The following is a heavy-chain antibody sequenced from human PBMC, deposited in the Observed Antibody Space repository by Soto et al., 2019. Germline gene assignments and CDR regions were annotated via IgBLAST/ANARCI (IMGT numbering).Heavy chain of an antibody. V-gene: IGHV4-39*01. CDR3: ASPPELYCSSTSCYSVGDYYYYGMDV. J-gene: IGHJ6*02. CDR1: GGSISSSSYY. Sequence: SETLSLTCTVSGGSISSSSYYWGWIRQPPGKGLEWIGSIYYSGSTYYNPSLKSRVTISVDTSKNQFSLKLSSVTAADTAVYYCASPPELYCSSTSCYSVGDYYYYGMDVWGQGTTVTVSS. CDR2: IYYSGST. D-gene: IGHD2-2*01.